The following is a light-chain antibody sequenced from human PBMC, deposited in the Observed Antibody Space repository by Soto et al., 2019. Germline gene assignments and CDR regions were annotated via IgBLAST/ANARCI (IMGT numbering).Light chain of an antibody. J-gene: IGKJ1*01. V-gene: IGKV1-13*02. CDR1: QGIRND. CDR3: QQFAISTT. CDR2: DAS. Sequence: QLTQSPSSLSASVGYRVTITCRASQGIRNDLGWYQQKPGKAPSLLIFDASTLHSGVPSRFSGSGSGTDFTLTISSLQPDDFATYYCQQFAISTTFGQGTKVDIK.